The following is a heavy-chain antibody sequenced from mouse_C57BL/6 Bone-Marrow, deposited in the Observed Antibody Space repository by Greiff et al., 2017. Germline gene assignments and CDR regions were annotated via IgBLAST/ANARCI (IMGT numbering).Heavy chain of an antibody. CDR2: ISSGGDYT. Sequence: EVQVVESGEGLVKPGGSLKLSCAASGFTFSSYAMSWVRQTPEKRLEWVAYISSGGDYTYYADTVKGRFTISRDNSRNTLYLQMSSLKSEDTAMYYCARDDYDWLFAYWGQGTLVTVSA. V-gene: IGHV5S21*01. D-gene: IGHD2-4*01. J-gene: IGHJ3*01. CDR3: ARDDYDWLFAY. CDR1: GFTFSSYA.